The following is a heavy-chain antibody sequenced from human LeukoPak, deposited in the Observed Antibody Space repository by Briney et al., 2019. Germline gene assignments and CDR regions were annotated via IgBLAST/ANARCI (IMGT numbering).Heavy chain of an antibody. V-gene: IGHV3-7*01. D-gene: IGHD3-3*01. CDR1: GFTFSNFW. CDR2: IKQDETEK. J-gene: IGHJ4*02. Sequence: PGGSLRLSCTASGFTFSNFWMGWVRQAPGKGLEWVANIKQDETEKFYLGSVKGRFTISRDNSKNTLDLQMDALRAEDTAVYYCARDVSGSWSTDYWGQGTLVTVSS. CDR3: ARDVSGSWSTDY.